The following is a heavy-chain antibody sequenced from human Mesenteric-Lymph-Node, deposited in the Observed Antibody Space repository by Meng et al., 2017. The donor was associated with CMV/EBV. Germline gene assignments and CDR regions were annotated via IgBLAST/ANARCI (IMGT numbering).Heavy chain of an antibody. D-gene: IGHD6-6*01. CDR1: GFTFSSYA. Sequence: GSLRLSCAASGFTFSSYAMSWIRQSPGRGLEWIGYISSSGTTKYNPSLKGRLTLSIDTSKRQFSLDLASVTAADSAIYYCAAGRRSIGAVGTDDNWFDPWGQGTLVTVSS. CDR3: AAGRRSIGAVGTDDNWFDP. CDR2: ISSSGTT. J-gene: IGHJ5*02. V-gene: IGHV4-59*01.